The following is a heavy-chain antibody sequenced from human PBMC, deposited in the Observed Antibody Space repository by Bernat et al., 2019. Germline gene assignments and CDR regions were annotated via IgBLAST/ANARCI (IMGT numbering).Heavy chain of an antibody. V-gene: IGHV3-48*01. CDR1: GFTFSSYS. D-gene: IGHD1-26*01. Sequence: EMQLVESGGGLVQPGGSLRLSCAVSGFTFSSYSMNWVRQAPGKGLEWLSYIRSSSGTIYYADSVKGRFTISRDNAKNSLYLQMNSLRAEDTAVYYCARDGDLGGWGTVDIWGQGTMVTVSS. CDR2: IRSSSGTI. J-gene: IGHJ3*02. CDR3: ARDGDLGGWGTVDI.